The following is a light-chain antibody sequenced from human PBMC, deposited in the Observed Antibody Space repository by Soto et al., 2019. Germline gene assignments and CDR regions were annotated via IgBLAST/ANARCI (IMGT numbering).Light chain of an antibody. CDR1: RSVSTN. Sequence: DIILTQSPAIESVSPGERATLSCRASRSVSTNLAWYQHKHGQAPRLLIYGASTRVTDIPARFSGSGSGTDFTHTINYLKSEDFGVYYCQQYDKSLPPVTFGGGTKVEI. V-gene: IGKV3-15*01. CDR2: GAS. CDR3: QQYDKSLPPVT. J-gene: IGKJ4*01.